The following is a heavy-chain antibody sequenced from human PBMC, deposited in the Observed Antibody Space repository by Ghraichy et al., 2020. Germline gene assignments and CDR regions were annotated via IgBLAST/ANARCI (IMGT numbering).Heavy chain of an antibody. CDR2: ISSSSSYI. CDR1: GFTFSSYS. D-gene: IGHD1-26*01. CDR3: ARDGDGEVGATTLDY. J-gene: IGHJ4*02. V-gene: IGHV3-21*01. Sequence: GGSLRLSCAASGFTFSSYSMNWVRQAPGKGLEWVSSISSSSSYIYYADSVKGRFTISRDNAKNSLYLQMNSLRAEDTAVYYCARDGDGEVGATTLDYWGQGTLVTVSS.